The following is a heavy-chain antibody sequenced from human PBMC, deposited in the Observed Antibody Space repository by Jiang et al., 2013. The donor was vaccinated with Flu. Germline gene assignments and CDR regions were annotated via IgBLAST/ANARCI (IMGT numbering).Heavy chain of an antibody. Sequence: GAEVKKPGSSVKVSCKASGGTFSSYAISWVRQAPGQGLEWMGGIIPIFGTANYAQKFQGRVTITADKSTSTAYMELSSLRSEDTAVYYCVRDSGRHGHFWYFDLWGRGTLVTVSS. V-gene: IGHV1-69*06. CDR1: GGTFSSYA. D-gene: IGHD3-10*01. CDR2: IIPIFGTA. J-gene: IGHJ2*01. CDR3: VRDSGRHGHFWYFDL.